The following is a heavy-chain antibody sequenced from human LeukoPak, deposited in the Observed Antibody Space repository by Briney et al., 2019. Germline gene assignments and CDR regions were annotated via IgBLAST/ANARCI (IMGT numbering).Heavy chain of an antibody. D-gene: IGHD4-17*01. V-gene: IGHV1-69*05. CDR1: GGTFNNSV. J-gene: IGHJ5*02. CDR2: IMPLFGTA. CDR3: ARDVHGDYGSGWFDP. Sequence: ASVKVSCKTSGGTFNNSVISCVRQAPGDGLEWLWGIMPLFGTAGYAQRFQGRVTITKDASTRTVYLELTSLTSDDTAVYYCARDVHGDYGSGWFDPWGQGTLVSVSS.